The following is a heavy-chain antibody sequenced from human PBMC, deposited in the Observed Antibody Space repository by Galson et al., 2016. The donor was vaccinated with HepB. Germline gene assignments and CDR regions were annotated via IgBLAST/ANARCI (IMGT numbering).Heavy chain of an antibody. CDR2: MYYDGTT. V-gene: IGHV4-59*01. CDR3: ARTGVVVGSTRGGWFDP. Sequence: SETLSLTCTVSGGPITSYYWSWIRQPPGKGLEWIGYMYYDGTTNYNPSLKSRVTISADTSKNQFSLKLSSVTAADKAVYYCARTGVVVGSTRGGWFDPWCQGTLVTVSS. D-gene: IGHD2-15*01. J-gene: IGHJ5*02. CDR1: GGPITSYY.